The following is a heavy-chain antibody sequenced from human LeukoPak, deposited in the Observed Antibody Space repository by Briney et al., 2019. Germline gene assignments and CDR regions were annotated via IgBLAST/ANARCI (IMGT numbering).Heavy chain of an antibody. CDR3: ARGVSNCSGGRCYSFDY. CDR1: GGSISSGSDD. D-gene: IGHD2-15*01. J-gene: IGHJ4*02. Sequence: SQTLSLTCTVAGGSISSGSDDSSWIRQPAGKGLEWIRRIYTSGSTNYNPSLKTRVPISVDTSKNHFSLKLSSVPAPDTAVYYCARGVSNCSGGRCYSFDYWGQGTLVTVSS. V-gene: IGHV4-61*02. CDR2: IYTSGST.